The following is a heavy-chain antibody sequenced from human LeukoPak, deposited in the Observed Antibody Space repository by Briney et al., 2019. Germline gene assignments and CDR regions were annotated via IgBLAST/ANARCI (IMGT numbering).Heavy chain of an antibody. J-gene: IGHJ5*02. CDR2: IYYSGST. V-gene: IGHV4-59*01. CDR3: ARDTPGNWFDP. Sequence: SETLSLTCTVSGGSISSYYWSWIRQPPGKGLEWIGYIYYSGSTNYNPSLKSRVTISLDTSRNQFSLKLSSVTAADTAVYYCARDTPGNWFDPWGQGTRVTVSS. CDR1: GGSISSYY.